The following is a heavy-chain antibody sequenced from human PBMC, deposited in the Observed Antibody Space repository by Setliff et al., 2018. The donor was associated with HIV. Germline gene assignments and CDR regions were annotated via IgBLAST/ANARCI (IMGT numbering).Heavy chain of an antibody. CDR2: VSVYNGNT. J-gene: IGHJ3*02. CDR3: ATPVVGAGAFDI. V-gene: IGHV1-18*04. D-gene: IGHD2-15*01. CDR1: GYSFTFYG. Sequence: ASVKVSCKASGYSFTFYGLHWVRQAPGQGLEWMGWVSVYNGNTKYAENFQDRLTLTTDASTGTGFMELRGLRSDDTAVYYCATPVVGAGAFDIWGRGTMVTVSS.